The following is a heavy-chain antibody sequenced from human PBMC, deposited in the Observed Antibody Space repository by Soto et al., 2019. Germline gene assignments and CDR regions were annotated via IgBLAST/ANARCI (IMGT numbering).Heavy chain of an antibody. V-gene: IGHV4-31*03. CDR3: ARWASNAGYYYFDY. J-gene: IGHJ4*02. Sequence: SETLSLTCTVSGGSISSGGYYWSWIRQHPGKGLEWIGYIHYSGSTYYNPSLKSRVTISIDTSENQFSLKLSSVTAADTAVYYCARWASNAGYYYFDYWGQGTLVTVSS. D-gene: IGHD4-4*01. CDR1: GGSISSGGYY. CDR2: IHYSGST.